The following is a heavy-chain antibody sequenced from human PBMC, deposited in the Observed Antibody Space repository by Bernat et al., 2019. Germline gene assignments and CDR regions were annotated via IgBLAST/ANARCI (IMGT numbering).Heavy chain of an antibody. J-gene: IGHJ4*02. V-gene: IGHV1-18*01. D-gene: IGHD7-27*01. CDR3: ARDLGNWPVASDRVLGY. CDR2: FSAYNGNT. CDR1: GYTFTSYG. Sequence: QVQLVQSGAEVKKPGAAVKVSCKASGYTFTSYGISWVRQAPGQGLEWMGWFSAYNGNTNYAPKLQGTVTMTPDTSTSPPYIALRSLSSDDTAVYSCARDLGNWPVASDRVLGYWGQGTLVTVSS.